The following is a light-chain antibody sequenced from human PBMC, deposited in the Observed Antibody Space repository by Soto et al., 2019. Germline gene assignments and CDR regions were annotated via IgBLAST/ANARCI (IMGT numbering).Light chain of an antibody. CDR3: ATWDSRLSAAV. Sequence: QSVLTQPPSVSAAPGQTVTLSCSGSISNIANNYVSWFQQFPGTGPKLLIYDNYKRPSGIPDRFSGSKSGTSATLGITGLQIGDEADYYCATWDSRLSAAVFGGGTKLNVL. CDR1: ISNIANNY. V-gene: IGLV1-51*01. CDR2: DNY. J-gene: IGLJ2*01.